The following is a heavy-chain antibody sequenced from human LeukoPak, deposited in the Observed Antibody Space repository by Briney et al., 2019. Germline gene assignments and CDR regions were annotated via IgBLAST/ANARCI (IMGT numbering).Heavy chain of an antibody. J-gene: IGHJ6*03. Sequence: SETLSLTCSVSDDSITMYYWTWIRQPTGKGLKWIGYVDHTGSTNFNPSLNGRVSISRDTSKNLFSLRLRSVTAADTAVYFCARGRVSSSTWYSTYYYYFYMDVWGKGTTVTVSS. CDR3: ARGRVSSSTWYSTYYYYFYMDV. CDR2: VDHTGST. CDR1: DDSITMYY. V-gene: IGHV4-59*01. D-gene: IGHD4-11*01.